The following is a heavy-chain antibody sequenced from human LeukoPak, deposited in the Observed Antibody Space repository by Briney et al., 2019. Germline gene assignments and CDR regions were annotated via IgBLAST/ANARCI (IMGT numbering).Heavy chain of an antibody. J-gene: IGHJ4*02. V-gene: IGHV4-39*07. D-gene: IGHD3-10*01. CDR1: GDSISSSSYY. Sequence: PSETLSLTCTVSGDSISSSSYYWGWIRQPPGKGLEWIGSIYYSGSTYYNPSLKSRVTISVDTSKNQFSLKLSSVTAADTAVYYCARLADYYGSGSYYWGHDYWGQGTLVTVSS. CDR3: ARLADYYGSGSYYWGHDY. CDR2: IYYSGST.